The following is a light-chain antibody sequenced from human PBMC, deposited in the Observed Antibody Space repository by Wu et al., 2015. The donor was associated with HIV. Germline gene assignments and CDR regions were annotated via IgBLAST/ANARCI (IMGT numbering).Light chain of an antibody. CDR1: QSISSY. V-gene: IGKV1-39*01. Sequence: DIQMTQSPSSLSASVGDRVTITCRASQSISSYLNWYQQKPGKAPKLLIYATSSLQSGSHQGSEAVDLGTDFTLTISSLQPEDFATYYCQQSYNTPSITFGQGTRLEIK. J-gene: IGKJ5*01. CDR3: QQSYNTPSIT. CDR2: ATS.